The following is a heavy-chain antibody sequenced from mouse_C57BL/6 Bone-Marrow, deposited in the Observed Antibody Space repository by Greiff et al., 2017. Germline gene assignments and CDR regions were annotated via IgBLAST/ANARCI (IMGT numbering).Heavy chain of an antibody. CDR2: IDPSDSYT. V-gene: IGHV1-69*01. Sequence: VQLQQPGAELVMPGASVKLSCKASGYTLTSYWMHWVKQRPGQGLEWIGEIDPSDSYTNYNQKFKGKSTLTVDKSSSTAYMQLSSLTYEDSAVYYCSIYDYDRRSLAIDYWGQGTSVTVSS. CDR3: SIYDYDRRSLAIDY. J-gene: IGHJ4*01. CDR1: GYTLTSYW. D-gene: IGHD2-4*01.